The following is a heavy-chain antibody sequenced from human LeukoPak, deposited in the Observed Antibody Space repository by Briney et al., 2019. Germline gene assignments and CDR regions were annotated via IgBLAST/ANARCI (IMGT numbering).Heavy chain of an antibody. J-gene: IGHJ6*03. Sequence: SVKVSCKASGGTFSSYAISWVRQAPGHGLEWMGGIIPLFGTANYAQKFQGRVTITTDESTSTAYMELSSLRSEDTAVYYCARVRGCSSTSCYRDHYYYYYMDVWGKGTTVTVSS. CDR1: GGTFSSYA. D-gene: IGHD2-2*02. V-gene: IGHV1-69*05. CDR3: ARVRGCSSTSCYRDHYYYYYMDV. CDR2: IIPLFGTA.